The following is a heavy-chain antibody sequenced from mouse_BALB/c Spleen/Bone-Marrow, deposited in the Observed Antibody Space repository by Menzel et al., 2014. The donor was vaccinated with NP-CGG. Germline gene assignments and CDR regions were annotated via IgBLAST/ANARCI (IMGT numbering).Heavy chain of an antibody. CDR1: GYTFTSYW. D-gene: IGHD2-10*02. CDR2: IAPGSGST. J-gene: IGHJ3*01. CDR3: ARGYGNSAGFAY. Sequence: LVKPGASVKLSCKASGYTFTSYWINWIKQRPGQGLEWIGRIAPGSGSTYYNEMFKGKATLTVDTSSSTAYIQLSSLSSEDSAVYFCARGYGNSAGFAYWGQGTLVTVSA. V-gene: IGHV1S41*01.